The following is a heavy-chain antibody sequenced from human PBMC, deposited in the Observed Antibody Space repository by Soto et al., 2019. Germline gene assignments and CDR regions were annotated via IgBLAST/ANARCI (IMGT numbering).Heavy chain of an antibody. CDR3: TTANLYYDFWSGYYTGNYDY. J-gene: IGHJ4*02. V-gene: IGHV3-15*07. CDR2: IKSKTDGGTT. D-gene: IGHD3-3*01. CDR1: WFPFSNAL. Sequence: PGGSLKLSFATPWFPFSNALVKWVPPAPGEGLEWGGRIKSKTDGGTTDYAAPVKGRFTISRDDSKNTLYLQMNSLKTEDTAVYYCTTANLYYDFWSGYYTGNYDYWGQGTLVTVSS.